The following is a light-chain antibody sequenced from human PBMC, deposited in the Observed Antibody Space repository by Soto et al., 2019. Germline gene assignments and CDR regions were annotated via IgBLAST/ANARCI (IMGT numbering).Light chain of an antibody. CDR3: QQYGNSVPFT. Sequence: ESVFTQSPGTLSLSPGERATLSCRASQSIISSYLAWYQHKPGQAPRLLIYGTSSRATGIPDRFSGSGSGTDFTLTISRLEPEDFAVYYCQQYGNSVPFTFGQGTKVDSK. CDR2: GTS. V-gene: IGKV3-20*01. J-gene: IGKJ2*01. CDR1: QSIISSY.